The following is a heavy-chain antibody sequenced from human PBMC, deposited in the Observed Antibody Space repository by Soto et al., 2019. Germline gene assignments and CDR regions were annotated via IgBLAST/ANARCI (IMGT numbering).Heavy chain of an antibody. V-gene: IGHV1-69*13. Sequence: GASVKVSCKASGGSFSGYGVSWVRQAPGQGLEWMGGVIPIFGTTEYAQKFQDRVALSADESMRTAYMQLSGLTSEDTAVYFCAANFRIAALKNPLDRWGQETVFTVSS. CDR1: GGSFSGYG. CDR2: VIPIFGTT. J-gene: IGHJ3*01. CDR3: AANFRIAALKNPLDR. D-gene: IGHD3-3*01.